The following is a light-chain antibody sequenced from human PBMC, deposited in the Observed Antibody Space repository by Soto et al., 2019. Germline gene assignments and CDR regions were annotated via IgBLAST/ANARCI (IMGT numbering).Light chain of an antibody. CDR1: SSNIGTNT. V-gene: IGLV1-44*01. CDR2: SSN. Sequence: QSVLTQPPSASGTPGQRVTISCSGSSSNIGTNTVNWYQQFPRSAPKLLMYSSNQRPSGVPDRFSGSKSGTSASLAISGRQSEDEADYYCAAWDGSLNVVLFGGGTKVTVL. CDR3: AAWDGSLNVVL. J-gene: IGLJ3*02.